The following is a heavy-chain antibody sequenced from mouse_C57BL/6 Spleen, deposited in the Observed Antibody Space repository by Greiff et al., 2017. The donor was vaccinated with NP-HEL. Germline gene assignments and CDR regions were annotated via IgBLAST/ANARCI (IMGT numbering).Heavy chain of an antibody. V-gene: IGHV1-43*01. CDR1: GYSFTGYY. CDR3: ARRNYRYYFDY. Sequence: EVQLQQSGPELVKPGASVKISCKASGYSFTGYYMHWVKQSSEKILEWIGEINPSTGGTSYNQKFKGKATLTVDKSSSTAYMQLKSLTSEDSAVYYCARRNYRYYFDYWGQGTTLTVSS. D-gene: IGHD2-1*01. CDR2: INPSTGGT. J-gene: IGHJ2*01.